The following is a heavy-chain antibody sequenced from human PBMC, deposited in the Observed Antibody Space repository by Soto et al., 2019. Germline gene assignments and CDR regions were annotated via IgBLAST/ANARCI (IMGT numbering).Heavy chain of an antibody. V-gene: IGHV3-30-3*01. CDR3: ARPLWRDDYNWGYFDL. CDR2: ISYDGSNK. Sequence: QVQLVESGGGVVQPGRSLRLSCAASGFTFSSYAMHWVRQAPGKGLEWVAVISYDGSNKYYADSVKGRFTISRDNSKNTRYLQMTSLRAGDTAVYYCARPLWRDDYNWGYFDLWGRGTLVTVSS. CDR1: GFTFSSYA. J-gene: IGHJ2*01. D-gene: IGHD4-4*01.